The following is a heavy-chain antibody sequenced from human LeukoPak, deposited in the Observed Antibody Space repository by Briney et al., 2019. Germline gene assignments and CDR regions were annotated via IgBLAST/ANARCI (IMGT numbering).Heavy chain of an antibody. CDR2: INNNNGNA. Sequence: ASVKVSCKASGYRFSTSGISWMRQAPGQGPEWMGWINNNNGNANYAQNLQGRVIMTTDTSTNTAYMELRSLRPDDTAVYYCAKDDTMVGDHWGQGTLVTVSS. V-gene: IGHV1-18*01. D-gene: IGHD3-10*01. CDR3: AKDDTMVGDH. CDR1: GYRFSTSG. J-gene: IGHJ4*02.